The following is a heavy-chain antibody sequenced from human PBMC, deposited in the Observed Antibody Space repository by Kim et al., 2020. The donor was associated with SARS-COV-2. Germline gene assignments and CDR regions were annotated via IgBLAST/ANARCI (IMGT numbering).Heavy chain of an antibody. Sequence: ASVKVSCKASGYTFTGYYMHWVRQAPGQGLEWMGWINPNSGGTNYAQKFQGWVTMTRDTSISTAYMELSRLRSDDTAVYYCASSYYGSGSYGGNPVWDYYYYGMDVWGQGTTVTVSS. V-gene: IGHV1-2*04. CDR1: GYTFTGYY. J-gene: IGHJ6*02. CDR3: ASSYYGSGSYGGNPVWDYYYYGMDV. CDR2: INPNSGGT. D-gene: IGHD3-10*01.